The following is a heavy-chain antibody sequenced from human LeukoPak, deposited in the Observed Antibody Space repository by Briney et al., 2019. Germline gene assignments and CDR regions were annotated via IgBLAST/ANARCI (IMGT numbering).Heavy chain of an antibody. D-gene: IGHD2-15*01. CDR3: ARDCGGSCDDAFDI. CDR1: GFTFSSYG. Sequence: GGSLRLSCAASGFTFSSYGMSWVRQAPGKGLEWVSVIYSGGSTYYADSVKGRFTISRDNSKNTLYLQMNSLRAEDTAVYYCARDCGGSCDDAFDIWGQGTMVTVSS. J-gene: IGHJ3*02. V-gene: IGHV3-66*01. CDR2: IYSGGST.